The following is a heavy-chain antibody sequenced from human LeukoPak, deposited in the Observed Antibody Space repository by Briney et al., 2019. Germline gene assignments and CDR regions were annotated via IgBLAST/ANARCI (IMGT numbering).Heavy chain of an antibody. CDR2: IKHHGSS. J-gene: IGHJ4*02. V-gene: IGHV4-34*01. Sequence: PSETLSLTCAAYGESFSAYFWNWIRQAPGKPLEYVGEIKHHGSSHYNPSLKTRVTLSVDTSKNQFSLKLTSVTAADTAVYFCARGSSFDGYCSAGACDAGYYDSWGQGTPVTVSS. D-gene: IGHD2-15*01. CDR1: GESFSAYF. CDR3: ARGSSFDGYCSAGACDAGYYDS.